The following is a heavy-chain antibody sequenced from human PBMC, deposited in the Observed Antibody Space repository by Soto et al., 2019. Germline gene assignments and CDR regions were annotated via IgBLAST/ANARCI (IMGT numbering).Heavy chain of an antibody. J-gene: IGHJ4*02. Sequence: QVQLVQSGAEVKKPGASVKVSCKASGYTFTSYGISWVRQAPGQGLEWMGWISAYNGNTNYAQKLQGRVTMTTDTSTSTAYMELRSLRADDTAVYYCARDNMLRGDYEPFDYWGQGTLVTVSS. CDR1: GYTFTSYG. CDR3: ARDNMLRGDYEPFDY. D-gene: IGHD4-17*01. CDR2: ISAYNGNT. V-gene: IGHV1-18*01.